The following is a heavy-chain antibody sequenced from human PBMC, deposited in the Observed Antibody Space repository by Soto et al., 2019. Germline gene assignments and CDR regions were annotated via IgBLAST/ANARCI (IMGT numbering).Heavy chain of an antibody. CDR1: GFTFSSYS. Sequence: KSGGSLRLSCAASGFTFSSYSMNWVRQAPGKGLEWVSSISSSSSYIYYADSVKGRFTISRDNAKNSLYLQMNSLRAEDTAVYYCARDFDATHPIPGYWGQGTLVTVSS. J-gene: IGHJ4*02. CDR3: ARDFDATHPIPGY. CDR2: ISSSSSYI. V-gene: IGHV3-21*01.